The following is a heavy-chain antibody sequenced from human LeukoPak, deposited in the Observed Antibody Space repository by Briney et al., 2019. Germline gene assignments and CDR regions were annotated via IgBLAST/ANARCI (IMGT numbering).Heavy chain of an antibody. V-gene: IGHV3-9*01. CDR2: ISWNSGSI. CDR1: GFTFDDYA. Sequence: GGSLRLSCAASGFTFDDYAMHWVRQAPGKGLEWVSGISWNSGSIGYPDSVKGRFTISRDNAKNSLYLQMNSLRAEDTALYYCAKGGIPAASYYYYGMDVWGQGTTVTVSS. CDR3: AKGGIPAASYYYYGMDV. D-gene: IGHD2-2*01. J-gene: IGHJ6*02.